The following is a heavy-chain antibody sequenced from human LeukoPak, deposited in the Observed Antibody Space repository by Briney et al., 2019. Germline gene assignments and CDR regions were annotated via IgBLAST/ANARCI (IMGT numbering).Heavy chain of an antibody. V-gene: IGHV1-18*01. J-gene: IGHJ4*02. Sequence: ASVMISCKASGYICTNYSISWVRHAPGQGLGWVGWISGYNDNAHYAQKLQGRVTMTRETSTSTVYMELSSLSSDDTAIYYCARDGNDVMDYWGQGTQVTVSS. D-gene: IGHD1-1*01. CDR1: GYICTNYS. CDR2: ISGYNDNA. CDR3: ARDGNDVMDY.